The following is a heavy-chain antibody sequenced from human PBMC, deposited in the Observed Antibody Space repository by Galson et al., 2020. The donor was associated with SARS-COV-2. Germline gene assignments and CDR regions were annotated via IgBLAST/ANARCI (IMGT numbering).Heavy chain of an antibody. CDR2: ISSSGSTI. V-gene: IGHV3-11*01. CDR3: ACSSDIVVVVAATRPFDI. Sequence: GESLKTSCAASGFTFSDYYMSWIRQAPGKGLEWVSYISSSGSTIYYADPVKGRSTISRDNAKNSLYLQMTSLRAEDTAVYYCACSSDIVVVVAATRPFDIWGQGRMVTVCS. D-gene: IGHD2-15*01. J-gene: IGHJ3*02. CDR1: GFTFSDYY.